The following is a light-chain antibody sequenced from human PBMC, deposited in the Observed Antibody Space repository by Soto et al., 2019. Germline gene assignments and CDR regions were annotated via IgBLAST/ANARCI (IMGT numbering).Light chain of an antibody. V-gene: IGKV3D-15*01. CDR2: GVS. J-gene: IGKJ3*01. CDR3: QQYNNWPRT. CDR1: QSVSSN. Sequence: EIVMTQSPATLSVSPGERATLSCRASQSVSSNLAWYQQKPVQGPRLLLYGVSTRATGIPARFSGSGSGTEFTLTISSLQSEDFAIYYCQQYNNWPRTFGPGTKVDFK.